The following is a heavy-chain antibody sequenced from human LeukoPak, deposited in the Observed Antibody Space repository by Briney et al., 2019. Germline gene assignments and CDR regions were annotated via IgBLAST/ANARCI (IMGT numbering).Heavy chain of an antibody. CDR1: GFTFSSYA. V-gene: IGHV3-30*14. D-gene: IGHD2-21*01. CDR2: ISYDGSNK. J-gene: IGHJ5*02. Sequence: GGSLRLSCAASGFTFSSYAMHWVRQAPGKGLEWVAVISYDGSNKYYADSVKGRFTISRDNSKNTLYLQMNSLRAEDTAVYYCARDLGYCGGDCYSSWFDPWGQGTLVTVPS. CDR3: ARDLGYCGGDCYSSWFDP.